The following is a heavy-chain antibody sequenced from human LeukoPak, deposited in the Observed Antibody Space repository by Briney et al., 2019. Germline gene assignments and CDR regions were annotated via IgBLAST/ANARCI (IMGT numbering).Heavy chain of an antibody. J-gene: IGHJ4*02. D-gene: IGHD5-18*01. V-gene: IGHV3-11*01. CDR3: AKWVDTAMVLDY. CDR2: ISTSGSSI. Sequence: SGGSLRLSCAASGFTFSDYYMSWIRQAPGKVLEWVSYISTSGSSIYYADSVKGRFTISRDNAKNSLYLQMNSLRAEDTAVYYCAKWVDTAMVLDYWGQGTLVTVSS. CDR1: GFTFSDYY.